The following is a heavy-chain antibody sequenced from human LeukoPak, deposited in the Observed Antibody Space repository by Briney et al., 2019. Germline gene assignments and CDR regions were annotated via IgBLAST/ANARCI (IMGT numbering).Heavy chain of an antibody. V-gene: IGHV3-7*01. CDR2: VKQDGSEK. D-gene: IGHD3-22*01. CDR3: AREIVVVDAFDI. J-gene: IGHJ3*02. Sequence: GGSLRLSCAASGFTFSSYAMSWVRQAPGKGLEWVANVKQDGSEKYYVDSVKGRFTISRDNAKNSLYLQMNSLRAEDTAVYYCAREIVVVDAFDIWGQGTMVTVSS. CDR1: GFTFSSYA.